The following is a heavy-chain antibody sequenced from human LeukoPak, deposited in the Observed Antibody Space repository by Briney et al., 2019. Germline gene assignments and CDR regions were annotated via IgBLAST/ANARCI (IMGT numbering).Heavy chain of an antibody. Sequence: SETLSLTCTVSGGSISSSSYYWGWIRQPPGKGLEWIGEINHSGSTNYNPSLKSRVTISVDTSKNQFSLKLSSVTAADTAVYYCARVRTLMVRGVSFLGSDAFDIWGQGTMVTVSS. J-gene: IGHJ3*02. CDR3: ARVRTLMVRGVSFLGSDAFDI. D-gene: IGHD3-10*01. CDR2: INHSGST. CDR1: GGSISSSSYY. V-gene: IGHV4-39*07.